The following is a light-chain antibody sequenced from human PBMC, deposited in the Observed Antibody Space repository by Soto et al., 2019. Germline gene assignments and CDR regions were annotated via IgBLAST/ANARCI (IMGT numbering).Light chain of an antibody. CDR3: QHYNSYSAA. V-gene: IGKV1-5*03. Sequence: DIQVIQSPSTLSGSVGDRFTITCLAIQTISSWLEWYQQKPGKAPKLLIYKASTLKSGVPSRFRGSGSGTEFTLTISSLQPDDFETYYCQHYNSYSAAFGQGTKVDIK. CDR1: QTISSW. CDR2: KAS. J-gene: IGKJ1*01.